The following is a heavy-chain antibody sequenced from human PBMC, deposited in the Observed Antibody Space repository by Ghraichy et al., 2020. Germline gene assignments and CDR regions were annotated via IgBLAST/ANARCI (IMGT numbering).Heavy chain of an antibody. CDR2: IVENGGDK. CDR1: GFTFNKSW. J-gene: IGHJ4*02. V-gene: IGHV3-7*01. Sequence: GRSLRLSCAASGFTFNKSWMSWIRQAPGKGLEWVASIVENGGDKYYVDSVKGRFTISRDNAKNSVYLQMNSLRAEDTAVYYCARDEGYYDIGNWGQGTLVTVSS. CDR3: ARDEGYYDIGN. D-gene: IGHD3-22*01.